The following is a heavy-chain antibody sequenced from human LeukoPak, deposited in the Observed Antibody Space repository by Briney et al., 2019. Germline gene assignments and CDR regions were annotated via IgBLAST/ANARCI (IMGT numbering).Heavy chain of an antibody. Sequence: GASVKVSGKASGYTFTSYGITWVRQAPGQGLEWMGWISVDNGNTNYAQKFQGRLTMTADTSTSTAYMDLRGLRSDDTAVYYCARGRFPGSGSRYNSFDYWGQGTLVTVSS. D-gene: IGHD3-10*01. V-gene: IGHV1-18*01. CDR1: GYTFTSYG. CDR3: ARGRFPGSGSRYNSFDY. J-gene: IGHJ4*02. CDR2: ISVDNGNT.